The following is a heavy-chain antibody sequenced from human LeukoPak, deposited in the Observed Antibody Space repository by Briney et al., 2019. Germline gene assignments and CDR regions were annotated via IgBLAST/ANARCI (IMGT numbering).Heavy chain of an antibody. J-gene: IGHJ4*02. V-gene: IGHV1-46*01. CDR1: GYTFTSYY. CDR3: AKDLTSDGYPTGPFDY. Sequence: APVKVSCKASGYTFTSYYMHWVRQAPGQGLEWMGIINLSDESTSYAQKFQGRVTMTRDTSTRTVYMELSSLRSEDTAMFYCAKDLTSDGYPTGPFDYWGQGTLVTVSS. D-gene: IGHD5-24*01. CDR2: INLSDEST.